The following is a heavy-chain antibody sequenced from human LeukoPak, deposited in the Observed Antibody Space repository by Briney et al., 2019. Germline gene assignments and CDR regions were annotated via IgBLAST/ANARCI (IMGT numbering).Heavy chain of an antibody. J-gene: IGHJ6*02. Sequence: SETLSLTCAVYGGSFSGYYWSWIRQPPGKGLEWIGEINHSGSTNYNPSLKSRVTISVDTPKNQFSLKLSSVTAADTAVYYCARGEDIVANYYYYYGMDVWGQGTTVTVSS. V-gene: IGHV4-34*01. CDR3: ARGEDIVANYYYYYGMDV. CDR2: INHSGST. CDR1: GGSFSGYY. D-gene: IGHD5-12*01.